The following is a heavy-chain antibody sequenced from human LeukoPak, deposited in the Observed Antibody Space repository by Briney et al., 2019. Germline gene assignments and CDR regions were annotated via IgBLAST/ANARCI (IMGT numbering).Heavy chain of an antibody. D-gene: IGHD1-26*01. CDR2: IYTSGST. Sequence: PSQTLSLTCTVSGGSISSGSYYWSWIRQPAGKGLEWIGRIYTSGSTNYNPSLKSRVTISVDTSKNQFSLKLSSVTAADTAVYYCASQNSGSYPYYYYYYMDVWGKGTTVTVSS. J-gene: IGHJ6*03. V-gene: IGHV4-61*02. CDR1: GGSISSGSYY. CDR3: ASQNSGSYPYYYYYYMDV.